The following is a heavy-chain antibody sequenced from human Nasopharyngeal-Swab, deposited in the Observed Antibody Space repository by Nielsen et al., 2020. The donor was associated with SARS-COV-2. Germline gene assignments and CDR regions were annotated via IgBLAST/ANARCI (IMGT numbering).Heavy chain of an antibody. CDR3: ARLATVTTNYYYYGMDV. D-gene: IGHD4-11*01. J-gene: IGHJ6*02. CDR2: IYPGGSDT. CDR1: GYSFTSYW. V-gene: IGHV5-51*01. Sequence: GESLKISCKGSGYSFTSYWIGWVRQMPGKGLEWMGIIYPGGSDTRYSPSFQGQVTISADKSISTAYLQWSSLKASDPAMYYCARLATVTTNYYYYGMDVWGQGTTVTVSS.